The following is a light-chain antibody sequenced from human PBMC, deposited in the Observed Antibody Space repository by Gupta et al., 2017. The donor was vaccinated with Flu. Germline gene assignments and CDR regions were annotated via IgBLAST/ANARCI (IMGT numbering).Light chain of an antibody. CDR2: GNS. Sequence: TISCTGSSSNIGAGYDVHWYQQLPVTAPNLLIYGNSNRPSGVPDRFSGSKSGTSASRAITGLQAEDEADYYCQSYDSSLSGFVVFGGGTKLTVL. J-gene: IGLJ2*01. CDR1: SSNIGAGYD. CDR3: QSYDSSLSGFVV. V-gene: IGLV1-40*01.